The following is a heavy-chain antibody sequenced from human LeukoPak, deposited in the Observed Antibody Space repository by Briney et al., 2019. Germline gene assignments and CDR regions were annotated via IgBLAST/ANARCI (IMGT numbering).Heavy chain of an antibody. CDR3: ARWYYYDSSGYLHDAFDI. CDR2: IYSGGST. CDR1: GFTVSGNY. J-gene: IGHJ3*02. D-gene: IGHD3-22*01. Sequence: GGSLRLSCAASGFTVSGNYMSWVRQAPGKGLEWVSVIYSGGSTYYADSVKGRFTISRDNSKNTLYLQMNSLRAEDTAVYYCARWYYYDSSGYLHDAFDIWGQGTMVTVSS. V-gene: IGHV3-66*02.